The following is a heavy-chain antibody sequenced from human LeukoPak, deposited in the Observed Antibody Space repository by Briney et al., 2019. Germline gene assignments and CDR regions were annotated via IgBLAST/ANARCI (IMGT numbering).Heavy chain of an antibody. CDR1: GGSISSYY. CDR2: IYYSGST. V-gene: IGHV4-59*01. CDR3: ARVTSGSYYSDAFDI. J-gene: IGHJ3*02. D-gene: IGHD1-26*01. Sequence: SETLSLTCTVSGGSISSYYWSWIRQPPGMGLEWIGYIYYSGSTNYNPSLKSRVTISVDTSKNQFSLKLSSVTAADTAVYYCARVTSGSYYSDAFDIWGQGTMVTVSS.